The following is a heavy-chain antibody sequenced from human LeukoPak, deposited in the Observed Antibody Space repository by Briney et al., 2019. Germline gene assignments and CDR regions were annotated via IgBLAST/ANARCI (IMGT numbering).Heavy chain of an antibody. Sequence: PSETLSLTCTVPGGSISSYYWSWLRQPPGKGEEGIGYIYYSGSTDYNPSLKSRVTISVDTSKNQFSLKLSSVTAADTAVYYCAKYEGGATFDYWGQGTLVTASS. CDR1: GGSISSYY. CDR3: AKYEGGATFDY. V-gene: IGHV4-59*01. CDR2: IYYSGST. D-gene: IGHD1-26*01. J-gene: IGHJ4*02.